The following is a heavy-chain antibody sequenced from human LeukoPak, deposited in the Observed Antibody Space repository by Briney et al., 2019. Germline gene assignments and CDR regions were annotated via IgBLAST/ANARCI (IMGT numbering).Heavy chain of an antibody. J-gene: IGHJ4*02. CDR2: INWNGGST. V-gene: IGHV3-20*04. CDR3: ARGRHTFIAVDYFDY. D-gene: IGHD6-19*01. Sequence: SGXXLRLSCAASGFTFDDYGMSWVRQVPGKGLEWVSGINWNGGSTVYADSVKGRFTISRDNAKNSLYLQMNSLRAEDSALYYCARGRHTFIAVDYFDYWGQGTLVTVSS. CDR1: GFTFDDYG.